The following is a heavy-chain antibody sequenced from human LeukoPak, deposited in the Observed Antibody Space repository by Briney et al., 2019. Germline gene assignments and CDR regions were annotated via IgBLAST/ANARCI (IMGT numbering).Heavy chain of an antibody. J-gene: IGHJ4*02. CDR1: GGTFNSYA. CDR3: ARARSDYGDYVWVDY. Sequence: SVKVSCKASGGTFNSYAISWVRQAPGQGLEWMGGIIPIFGTANYAQKFQGRVTITADESTSTAYMELSSLRSEDTAVYYCARARSDYGDYVWVDYWGQGTLVTVSS. D-gene: IGHD4-17*01. CDR2: IIPIFGTA. V-gene: IGHV1-69*01.